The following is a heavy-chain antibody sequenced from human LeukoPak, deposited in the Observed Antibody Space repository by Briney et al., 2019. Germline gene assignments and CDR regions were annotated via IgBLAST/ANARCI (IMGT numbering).Heavy chain of an antibody. V-gene: IGHV1-69*05. CDR1: GGTFSSYA. J-gene: IGHJ5*02. D-gene: IGHD3-3*01. CDR3: ARGYDFWSGYTAPYNWFDP. Sequence: GASVKVSCKASGGTFSSYAISWVRQAPGQGLEWMGGIIPIFGTANYAQKFQGRVTITTDESTSTAYMELSSLRSEDTAVYYCARGYDFWSGYTAPYNWFDPWGQGTLVTVSS. CDR2: IIPIFGTA.